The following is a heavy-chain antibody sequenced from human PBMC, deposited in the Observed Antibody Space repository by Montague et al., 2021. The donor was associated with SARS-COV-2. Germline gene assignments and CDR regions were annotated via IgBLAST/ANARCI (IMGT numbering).Heavy chain of an antibody. CDR3: AREYRIELWQTNWYFGL. J-gene: IGHJ2*01. V-gene: IGHV3-21*04. CDR1: GFTFSNYN. Sequence: SLRLSCAASGFTFSNYNMNWVRQAPGKGLEWVSSISSDSRNRYDADSVKGRFTISRDNTKKSLYLQMSSLRVEDTAVYYCAREYRIELWQTNWYFGLWGRGTLVTVSS. D-gene: IGHD5-18*01. CDR2: ISSDSRNR.